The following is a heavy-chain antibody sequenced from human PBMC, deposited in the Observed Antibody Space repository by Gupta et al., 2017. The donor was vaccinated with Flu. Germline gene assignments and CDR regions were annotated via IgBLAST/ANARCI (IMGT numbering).Heavy chain of an antibody. CDR3: ARDRSSGYYGSFDY. Sequence: EVQLVESGGGLVQPGGSLRLSCAASGFTFSSYEMNWVRQAPGKGLEWVSYISSRGSTIYYADSVKGRFTISRDNAKNSLYLQMNSLRAEDTAVYYCARDRSSGYYGSFDYWGQGTLVTVSS. CDR1: GFTFSSYE. J-gene: IGHJ4*02. CDR2: ISSRGSTI. V-gene: IGHV3-48*03. D-gene: IGHD3-22*01.